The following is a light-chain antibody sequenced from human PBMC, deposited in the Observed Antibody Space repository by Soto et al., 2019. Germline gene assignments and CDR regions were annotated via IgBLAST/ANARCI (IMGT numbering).Light chain of an antibody. CDR1: SSDVGGFNY. J-gene: IGLJ2*01. CDR3: SSYASSSTL. Sequence: QSALTQPASVSGSPGQSITISCTGTSSDVGGFNYVSWYQQHPGKAPTLMIYDVSNRPSGVSNRFSGSKSGNTASLTISGLQAEDEADYYCSSYASSSTLFGGGTKVTVL. CDR2: DVS. V-gene: IGLV2-14*01.